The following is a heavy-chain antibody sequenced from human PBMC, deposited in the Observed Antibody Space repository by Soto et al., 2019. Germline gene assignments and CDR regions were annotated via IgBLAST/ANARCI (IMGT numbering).Heavy chain of an antibody. CDR1: GGSFSGYY. CDR3: ARGTGSRITMVRGVGMDV. Sequence: QVQLQQWGAGLLKPSETLSLTCAVYGGSFSGYYWSWIRQPPGKGLEWIGEINHSGSTNYNPSLKSRVTISVDTSKNQFSLKLSSVTAADTAVYYCARGTGSRITMVRGVGMDVWGQGTTVTVSS. CDR2: INHSGST. J-gene: IGHJ6*02. D-gene: IGHD3-10*01. V-gene: IGHV4-34*01.